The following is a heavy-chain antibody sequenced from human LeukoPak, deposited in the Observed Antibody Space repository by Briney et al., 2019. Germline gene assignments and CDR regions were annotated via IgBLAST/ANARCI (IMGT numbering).Heavy chain of an antibody. Sequence: ASVKVSCKASGYTFTTYAMHWVRQAPGQRLEWMGWINAGNGYTKYSQKFQGRVTMTRDTSTSTVYMELSSLRSEDTAVYYCARDPYGSGSNDYYYYGMDVWGQGTTVTVSS. CDR1: GYTFTTYA. CDR2: INAGNGYT. CDR3: ARDPYGSGSNDYYYYGMDV. V-gene: IGHV1-3*01. J-gene: IGHJ6*02. D-gene: IGHD3-10*01.